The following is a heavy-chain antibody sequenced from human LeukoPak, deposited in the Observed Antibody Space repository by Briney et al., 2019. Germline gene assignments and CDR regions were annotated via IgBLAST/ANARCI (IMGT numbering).Heavy chain of an antibody. Sequence: GGSLRLSCAASGFTFSSYAMSWVRQAPGKGLEWVSAISGSGGSTYYADSVKGRFTISRDNSKNTLYLQMNSPRAEDRGVYYCAKDTIEGGVFDPWGQGTLVTVSS. V-gene: IGHV3-23*01. J-gene: IGHJ5*02. CDR2: ISGSGGST. CDR3: AKDTIEGGVFDP. D-gene: IGHD1-26*01. CDR1: GFTFSSYA.